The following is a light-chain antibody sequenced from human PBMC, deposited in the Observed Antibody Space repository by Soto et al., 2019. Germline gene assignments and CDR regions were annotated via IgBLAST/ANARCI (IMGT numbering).Light chain of an antibody. V-gene: IGKV3-20*01. Sequence: IVLTQSPGTLSLSPGERATLSCRASQSVSRTYLAWYQQKPVQAPRLLIYATSSRATGIPDRFSGSGSGTDFTLTISSLEPEDFAVYYCQKYGSSPPWTFGQGTKVDIK. CDR2: ATS. CDR1: QSVSRTY. J-gene: IGKJ1*01. CDR3: QKYGSSPPWT.